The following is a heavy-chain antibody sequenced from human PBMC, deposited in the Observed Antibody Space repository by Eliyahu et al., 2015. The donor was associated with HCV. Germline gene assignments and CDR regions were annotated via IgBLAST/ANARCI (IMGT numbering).Heavy chain of an antibody. D-gene: IGHD3-9*01. CDR1: GFIFSNYD. CDR3: AKAGDYDPLTGYSKENSWYFDL. Sequence: VVQPGRSLRLSCAASGFIFSNYDMHWVRQAPGKGLEWVASISNDGSRQYYADSVKGRFTISSDNYKTTLFLQMNSLRPEDTAVYYCAKAGDYDPLTGYSKENSWYFDLWGRGTLVTVSS. V-gene: IGHV3-30*18. CDR2: ISNDGSRQ. J-gene: IGHJ2*01.